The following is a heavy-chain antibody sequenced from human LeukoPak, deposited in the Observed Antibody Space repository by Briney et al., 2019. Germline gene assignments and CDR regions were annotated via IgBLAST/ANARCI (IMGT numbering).Heavy chain of an antibody. V-gene: IGHV3-23*01. CDR2: ISGSGGST. CDR1: GFTFSSYG. CDR3: ARAPVAGPSYYDY. Sequence: GGTLRLSCAASGFTFSSYGMSWVRQAPGKGLEWVSAISGSGGSTYYADSVKGRFTISRDNARNSVYLQMNSLRDEDTAVYYCARAPVAGPSYYDYWGQGTLVTVSS. D-gene: IGHD6-19*01. J-gene: IGHJ4*02.